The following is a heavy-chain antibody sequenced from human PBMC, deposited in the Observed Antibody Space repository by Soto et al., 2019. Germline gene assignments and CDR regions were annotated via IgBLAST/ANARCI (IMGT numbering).Heavy chain of an antibody. CDR2: IWYDGSNK. Sequence: GGSLRLSCAASGFTFSSYDMHWVRQAPGKGLEWVAVIWYDGSNKYYADSVKGRFTISRDNSKNTLYLQMNSLRAEDTAVYYCAREGDRSSWHLEDYWGQGNLVTLSS. CDR1: GFTFSSYD. V-gene: IGHV3-33*01. D-gene: IGHD6-13*01. J-gene: IGHJ4*02. CDR3: AREGDRSSWHLEDY.